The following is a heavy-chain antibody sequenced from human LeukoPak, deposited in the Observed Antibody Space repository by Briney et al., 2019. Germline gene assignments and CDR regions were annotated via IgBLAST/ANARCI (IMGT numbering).Heavy chain of an antibody. V-gene: IGHV3-9*01. CDR1: GFTFNDYT. Sequence: GGSLRLSCAASGFTFNDYTMHWVRQAPGKGLEWVSGITWNSGDRDYADSVKGRFTISRDNAKNSLYLQMNSLRVEDTAVYYCARRGMGPFDSWGQGTLVTVSS. J-gene: IGHJ4*02. CDR2: ITWNSGDR. CDR3: ARRGMGPFDS. D-gene: IGHD2-8*01.